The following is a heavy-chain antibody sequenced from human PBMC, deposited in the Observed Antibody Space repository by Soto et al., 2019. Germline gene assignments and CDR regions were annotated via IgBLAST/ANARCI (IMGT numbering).Heavy chain of an antibody. CDR3: AKEMYPRTVLDSSSPWGDY. CDR1: GFTFSDYG. V-gene: IGHV3-30*18. Sequence: QVQLVESGGGVVQPGRSLRLSCAVSGFTFSDYGMHWVRQAPGKGLEWVAVMSYAGTYKYYADSVKGRFTISRDLSGNTLFLQMNSLRLEDKAVYFCAKEMYPRTVLDSSSPWGDYWGQGTLVTVSS. D-gene: IGHD6-6*01. CDR2: MSYAGTYK. J-gene: IGHJ4*02.